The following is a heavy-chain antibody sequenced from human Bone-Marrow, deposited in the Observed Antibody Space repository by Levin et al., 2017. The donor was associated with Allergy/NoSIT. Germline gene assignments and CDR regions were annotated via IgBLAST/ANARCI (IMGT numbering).Heavy chain of an antibody. CDR2: INHSGST. Sequence: SQTLSLTCAVYGGSFSGYYWSWIRQPPGKGLEWIGEINHSGSTNYNPSLKSRVTISVDTSKNQFSLKLSSVTAADTAVYYCARGGWLIQFDYWGQGTLVTVSS. J-gene: IGHJ4*02. D-gene: IGHD5-18*01. CDR1: GGSFSGYY. CDR3: ARGGWLIQFDY. V-gene: IGHV4-34*01.